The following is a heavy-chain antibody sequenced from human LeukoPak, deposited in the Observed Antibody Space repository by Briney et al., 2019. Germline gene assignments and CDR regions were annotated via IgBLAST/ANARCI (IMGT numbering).Heavy chain of an antibody. V-gene: IGHV4-4*07. J-gene: IGHJ4*02. CDR3: ARQFSYYDFWSGYPFDY. Sequence: SETLSLTCTVSGGSISSYYWSWIRQPAGKGLEWIGRIYTSGSTNYNPSLKSRVTMSVDTSKNQFSLKLSSVTAADTAVYYCARQFSYYDFWSGYPFDYWGQGTLVTVSS. CDR2: IYTSGST. CDR1: GGSISSYY. D-gene: IGHD3-3*01.